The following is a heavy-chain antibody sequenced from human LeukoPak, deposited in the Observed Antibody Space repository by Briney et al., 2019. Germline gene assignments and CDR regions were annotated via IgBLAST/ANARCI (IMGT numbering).Heavy chain of an antibody. V-gene: IGHV3-23*01. Sequence: GGSLRLSCAASEFTFSSYAMSWVRQAPGKGLEWVSGISISGGSSYYADSVKGRFTISRDNSKNTLYLQMNRLRAEDTAVYYCAKDRDLLFAHCWFDLWGQGTLVTVSS. D-gene: IGHD3-10*01. CDR2: ISISGGSS. CDR3: AKDRDLLFAHCWFDL. J-gene: IGHJ5*02. CDR1: EFTFSSYA.